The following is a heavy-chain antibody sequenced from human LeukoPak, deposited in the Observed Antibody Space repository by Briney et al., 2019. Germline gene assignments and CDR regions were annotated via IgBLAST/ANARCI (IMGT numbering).Heavy chain of an antibody. V-gene: IGHV3-66*01. CDR2: IYSGGDT. Sequence: GGSLRLSCAASGFTVTNYYMSWVRQAPGMGLEWVSVIYSGGDTFHADSVKGRFTLSRDNSKNILYLQMNSLRAEDTAVYYCTRDPDGWGQGTLVTVSS. CDR3: TRDPDG. J-gene: IGHJ4*02. CDR1: GFTVTNYY.